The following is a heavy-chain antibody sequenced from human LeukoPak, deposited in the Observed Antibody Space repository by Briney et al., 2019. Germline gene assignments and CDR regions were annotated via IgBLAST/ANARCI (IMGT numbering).Heavy chain of an antibody. V-gene: IGHV4-39*01. Sequence: SETLSLTCTVSGGSISSSSYYWGWIRQPPGKGLEWIGSIYYSGSTYYNPSLKSRVTISVDTSKNQFSLKLSSVTAADTAVYYCARRGIAAAGTGGIDYWGQGPLVTVSS. J-gene: IGHJ4*02. CDR1: GGSISSSSYY. CDR3: ARRGIAAAGTGGIDY. CDR2: IYYSGST. D-gene: IGHD6-13*01.